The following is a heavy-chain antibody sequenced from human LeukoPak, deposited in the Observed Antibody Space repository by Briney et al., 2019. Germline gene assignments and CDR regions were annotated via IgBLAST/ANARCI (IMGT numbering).Heavy chain of an antibody. CDR1: GGSISSYY. D-gene: IGHD3-9*01. CDR3: ARQHYDILTGLDAFDI. J-gene: IGHJ3*02. Sequence: SETLSLTCTVSGGSISSYYWSWIRQPPGKGLEWIGYIYYSGSTNYNPSLKSRVTISVDTPKNQFSLKLSSVTAADTAVYYCARQHYDILTGLDAFDIWGQGTMVTVSS. V-gene: IGHV4-59*08. CDR2: IYYSGST.